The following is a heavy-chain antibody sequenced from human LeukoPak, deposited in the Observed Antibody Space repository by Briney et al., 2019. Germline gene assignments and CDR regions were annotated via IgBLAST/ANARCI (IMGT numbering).Heavy chain of an antibody. V-gene: IGHV1-69*05. Sequence: SVKVSCKASGGTFSSYAISWVRQAPGQGLEWMGGIIPIFGTANYAQKFQGRVTITTDESTSTAYMELSSLRSEDTAVYYCARGVRNPKFVRPKAMYYFDYWGKGTLVTVSS. CDR3: ARGVRNPKFVRPKAMYYFDY. CDR2: IIPIFGTA. J-gene: IGHJ4*02. CDR1: GGTFSSYA. D-gene: IGHD2-2*01.